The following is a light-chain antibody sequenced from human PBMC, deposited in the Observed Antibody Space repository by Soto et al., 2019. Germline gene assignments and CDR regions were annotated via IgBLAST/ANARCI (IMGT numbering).Light chain of an antibody. V-gene: IGKV3-20*01. CDR1: QNISNY. J-gene: IGKJ1*01. CDR3: QQYDSSPRT. Sequence: IVLTQSPATLSLSPGKRATLSCRASQNISNYLIWYQQKPGQAPRLLISGASSRAADIPDRFSGSGSGTDFTLTINRLEPEDFAVYYCQQYDSSPRTFGQGTKVDIK. CDR2: GAS.